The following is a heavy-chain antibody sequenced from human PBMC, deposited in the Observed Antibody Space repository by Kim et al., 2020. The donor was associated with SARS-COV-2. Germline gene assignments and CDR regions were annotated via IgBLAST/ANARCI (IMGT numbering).Heavy chain of an antibody. CDR3: ASGSGGSWVGTTTAFDI. V-gene: IGHV3-48*02. J-gene: IGHJ3*02. CDR2: ISSSSSTI. CDR1: GFTFSSYS. Sequence: GGSLRLSCAASGFTFSSYSMNWVRQAPGKGLEWVSYISSSSSTIYYADSVKGRFTISRDNAKNSLYLQMNSLRDEDTAVYYCASGSGGSWVGTTTAFDIWGQGTMVTVSS. D-gene: IGHD2-15*01.